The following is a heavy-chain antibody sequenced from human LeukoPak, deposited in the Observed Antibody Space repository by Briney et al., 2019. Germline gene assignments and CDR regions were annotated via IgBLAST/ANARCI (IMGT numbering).Heavy chain of an antibody. CDR3: AGQDIVVVATTTRAFDI. V-gene: IGHV5-51*01. D-gene: IGHD2-15*01. Sequence: GESLKISCKGSGYSFTSYWIGWVRQMPGKGLEWMGIIYPGDSDTRYSPSFQGQVTISADKSISTAYLQWNNLKASDTAMYYCAGQDIVVVATTTRAFDIWGQGTMVTVSS. CDR1: GYSFTSYW. J-gene: IGHJ3*02. CDR2: IYPGDSDT.